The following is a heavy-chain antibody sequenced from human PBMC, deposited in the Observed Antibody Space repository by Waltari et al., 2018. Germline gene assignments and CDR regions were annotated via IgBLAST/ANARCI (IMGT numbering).Heavy chain of an antibody. Sequence: QVQLQESGPGLVKPSETLSLTCTVSGDSINNHHWAWIRQPPGKGLEWIGYAYYTGRTNYNPSLRSRLTISVDTSKNQFSLNLNSDTAADTAVYYCARDLGGFNHFDWFLSIWGPGTMVTVSS. V-gene: IGHV4-59*11. CDR1: GDSINNHH. CDR2: AYYTGRT. CDR3: ARDLGGFNHFDWFLSI. J-gene: IGHJ3*02. D-gene: IGHD3-9*01.